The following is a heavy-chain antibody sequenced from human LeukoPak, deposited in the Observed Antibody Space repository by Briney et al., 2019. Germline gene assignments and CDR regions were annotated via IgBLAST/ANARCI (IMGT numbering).Heavy chain of an antibody. CDR1: GFTFSNYW. Sequence: GGSLRLSCAASGFTFSNYWMHWVRQAPGKGLVWVSHINSDGSRINYADSVKGRFTMSRDNAKNSLYLQTNTLRAEDTAVYYCARGGALAGGHFDSWGQGTLVSVSS. D-gene: IGHD4-23*01. J-gene: IGHJ4*02. V-gene: IGHV3-74*01. CDR2: INSDGSRI. CDR3: ARGGALAGGHFDS.